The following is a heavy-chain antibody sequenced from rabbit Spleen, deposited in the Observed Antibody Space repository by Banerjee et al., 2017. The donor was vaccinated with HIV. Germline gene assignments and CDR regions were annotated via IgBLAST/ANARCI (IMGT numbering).Heavy chain of an antibody. V-gene: IGHV1S40*01. Sequence: VESGGGLVKPGASLTLTCTASGFSFSTSYDMCWVRQAPGKGLEWIGFIYTGNGKNYYASWAKGRFTISKTSSTTVTLQMTSLTAADTATYFCTRDSGSYDYIDGYFDLWGPGTLVTVS. D-gene: IGHD6-1*01. J-gene: IGHJ4*01. CDR2: IYTGNGKN. CDR3: TRDSGSYDYIDGYFDL. CDR1: GFSFSTSYD.